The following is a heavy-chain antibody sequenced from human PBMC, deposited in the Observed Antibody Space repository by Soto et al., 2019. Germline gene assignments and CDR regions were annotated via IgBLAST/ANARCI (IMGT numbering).Heavy chain of an antibody. V-gene: IGHV3-33*01. CDR1: GFTFSSYG. Sequence: QVQLVESGGGVVQPGRSLRLSCAASGFTFSSYGMHCVRLAPGKGLEWVAVIWYDGSNKYYADSVKGRFTITSDNSKNTLYLQMNSLGAEDRAQYYCARGIKIAANDGDDVWGQGPTVT. CDR2: IWYDGSNK. J-gene: IGHJ6*02. D-gene: IGHD6-13*01. CDR3: ARGIKIAANDGDDV.